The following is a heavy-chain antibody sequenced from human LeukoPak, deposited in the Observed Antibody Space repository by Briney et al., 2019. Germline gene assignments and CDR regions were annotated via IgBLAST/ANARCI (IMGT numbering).Heavy chain of an antibody. V-gene: IGHV4-59*13. J-gene: IGHJ2*01. CDR3: ARVKGGWYFDL. CDR1: NGSINNYY. Sequence: SETLSLTCTVSNGSINNYYWSWIRQTPGKGLEWIGYISYIGSTNNSPSLKSRVTMSVDTSKNQFSLMLSSVTAADTAVYYCARVKGGWYFDLWGRGTLVTVSS. CDR2: ISYIGST. D-gene: IGHD3-16*01.